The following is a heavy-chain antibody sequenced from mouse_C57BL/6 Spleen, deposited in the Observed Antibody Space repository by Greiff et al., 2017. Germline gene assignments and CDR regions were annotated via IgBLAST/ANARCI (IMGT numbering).Heavy chain of an antibody. CDR2: IDPNSGGT. CDR1: GYTFTSYW. V-gene: IGHV1-72*01. D-gene: IGHD1-1*01. CDR3: ARPIITTVVAPYAMGY. J-gene: IGHJ4*01. Sequence: QVQLQQPGAELVKPGASVKLSCKASGYTFTSYWMHWVKQRPGRGLEWIGRIDPNSGGTKYNEKFKSKATLTVDKPSSTAYMQLSSLTSEDSAVYYCARPIITTVVAPYAMGYWGQGTSVTVSS.